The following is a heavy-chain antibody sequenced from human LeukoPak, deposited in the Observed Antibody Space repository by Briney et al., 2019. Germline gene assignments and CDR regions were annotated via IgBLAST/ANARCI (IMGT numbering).Heavy chain of an antibody. J-gene: IGHJ5*02. V-gene: IGHV3-74*01. CDR1: GFTFTNYW. CDR3: ARGSDCGGDCYTSRLYNWFDP. D-gene: IGHD2-21*02. CDR2: INSDGCNA. Sequence: GGSLRLSCAASGFTFTNYWMHWVRQVPGKGLVWVSHINSDGCNAAYADSVKGRFTISRDNAKNTLYLQMNSLRAEDTAVYYCARGSDCGGDCYTSRLYNWFDPWGQGTQVTVSS.